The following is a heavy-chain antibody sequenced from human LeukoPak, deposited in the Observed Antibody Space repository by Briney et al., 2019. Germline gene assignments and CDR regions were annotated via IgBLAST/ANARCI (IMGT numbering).Heavy chain of an antibody. Sequence: GASVKVSCKASGYAFTSYGISWVRQAPGQGLEWMGWISAYNGNTNYAQKLQGRVTMTTDTSTSTAYMELRSLRSDDTAVYYCARDAVQLEHLVWFDPWGQGTLVTVSS. CDR2: ISAYNGNT. CDR3: ARDAVQLEHLVWFDP. V-gene: IGHV1-18*01. D-gene: IGHD1-1*01. CDR1: GYAFTSYG. J-gene: IGHJ5*02.